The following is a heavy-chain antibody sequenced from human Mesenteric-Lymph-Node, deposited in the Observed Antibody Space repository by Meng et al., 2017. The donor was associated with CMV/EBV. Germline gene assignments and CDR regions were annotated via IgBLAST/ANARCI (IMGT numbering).Heavy chain of an antibody. D-gene: IGHD2-8*02. V-gene: IGHV3-7*01. CDR2: INQDGSEK. CDR1: GFTFDTFW. J-gene: IGHJ4*02. Sequence: GESLKISCAASGFTFDTFWMRWVRQTPGRGLEWVANINQDGSEKYYVDSVKGRFTISRDNAENSLDLQMNSLRAEDTAVYYCARDVLGVLPATANYWGRGTLVTVSS. CDR3: ARDVLGVLPATANY.